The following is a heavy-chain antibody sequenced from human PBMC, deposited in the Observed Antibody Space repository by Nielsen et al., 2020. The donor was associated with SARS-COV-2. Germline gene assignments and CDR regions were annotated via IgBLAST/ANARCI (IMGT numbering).Heavy chain of an antibody. CDR3: ASIGVLGMDV. CDR1: GGSISSYY. Sequence: GSLRLSCTVSGGSISSYYWSWIRQPAGKGLEWIGRIYTSGSTNYNPSLKSRVTMSVDTSKNQFSLKLSSVTAADTAVYYCASIGVLGMDVWGQGTTVTVSS. J-gene: IGHJ6*02. D-gene: IGHD2-8*01. V-gene: IGHV4-4*07. CDR2: IYTSGST.